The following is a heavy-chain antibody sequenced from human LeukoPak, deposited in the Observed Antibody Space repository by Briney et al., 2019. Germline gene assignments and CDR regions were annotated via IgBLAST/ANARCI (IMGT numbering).Heavy chain of an antibody. CDR2: ISSSGSTI. D-gene: IGHD3-3*01. CDR3: ARDPSYDFWSGRLVGRFDP. Sequence: PGGSLRLSCAASGFTFSDYYMSWIRQAPGKGLEWVSYISSSGSTIYYADSVKGRFTISRDNAKNSLYLQMNSLRAEDTAVYYCARDPSYDFWSGRLVGRFDPWGQGTLVTVSS. J-gene: IGHJ5*02. CDR1: GFTFSDYY. V-gene: IGHV3-11*01.